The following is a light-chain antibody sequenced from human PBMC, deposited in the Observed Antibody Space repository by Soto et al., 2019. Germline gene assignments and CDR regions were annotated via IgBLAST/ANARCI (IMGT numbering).Light chain of an antibody. CDR3: QKYNSAPLT. V-gene: IGKV1-27*01. Sequence: DIQMTQSASSVSASLGDRVTITCRASQSIGVYLAWFQQKPGNVPKLLIYAASTLQSGVPSRFSGSGSGTDFTLTISSLQPEDVATYYCQKYNSAPLTFGGGTKVEIK. J-gene: IGKJ4*01. CDR1: QSIGVY. CDR2: AAS.